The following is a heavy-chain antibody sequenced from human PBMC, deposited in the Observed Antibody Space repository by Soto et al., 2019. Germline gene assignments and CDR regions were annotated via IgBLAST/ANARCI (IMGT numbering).Heavy chain of an antibody. D-gene: IGHD2-21*02. J-gene: IGHJ6*02. CDR3: AKDQNCGGDCSYPYYDDYGVDV. CDR1: GFTFSSYG. V-gene: IGHV3-30*18. Sequence: GALRLSCAASGFTFSSYGMHWVRQAPGKGLEWVAVISYDGSNKYYADSVKGRFTISRDNSKNTLYLQMNSLRAEDTAVYYCAKDQNCGGDCSYPYYDDYGVDVWGQGTTVTVSS. CDR2: ISYDGSNK.